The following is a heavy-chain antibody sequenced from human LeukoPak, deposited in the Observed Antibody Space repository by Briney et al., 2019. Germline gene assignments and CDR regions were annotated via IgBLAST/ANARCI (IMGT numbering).Heavy chain of an antibody. CDR2: IKEDGSEK. Sequence: GGSLRLSCAASGFAFSSYWMSWVRQAPGKGLEWVANIKEDGSEKYYVDSVKGRFIISRDNAKNSLYLQMNSLRAEDTAVYYCARGVGSSWSNYYYYYMDVWGKGTTVTVSS. CDR3: ARGVGSSWSNYYYYYMDV. CDR1: GFAFSSYW. V-gene: IGHV3-7*01. J-gene: IGHJ6*03. D-gene: IGHD6-13*01.